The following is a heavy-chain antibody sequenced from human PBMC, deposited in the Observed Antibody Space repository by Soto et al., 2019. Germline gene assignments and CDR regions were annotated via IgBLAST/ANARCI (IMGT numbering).Heavy chain of an antibody. CDR3: ASRNTRYCSSTSCLRMDV. J-gene: IGHJ6*02. CDR1: GFTFSSYS. V-gene: IGHV3-21*01. CDR2: ISSSRSNI. Sequence: EVQLVESGGGLVKPGGSLRLSCAASGFTFSSYSMNWVRQAPGKGLEWVSAISSSRSNIYYAASVKGLFTISRDNAKNSLYLQMNSLRAEDTAVYYCASRNTRYCSSTSCLRMDVWGQGTTVTVSS. D-gene: IGHD2-2*01.